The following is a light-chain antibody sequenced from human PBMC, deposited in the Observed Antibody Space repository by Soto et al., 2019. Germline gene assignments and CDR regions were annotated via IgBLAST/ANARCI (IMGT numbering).Light chain of an antibody. CDR3: QQRSNGPRNT. V-gene: IGKV3-11*01. J-gene: IGKJ5*01. CDR2: DAS. CDR1: QSVSSY. Sequence: DMVLTQSPATLSLSPGERATLSCRASQSVSSYLAWYQQKPGQAPRLLIYDASNRATGIPARFSGSGSGTDFTLTISSLEPEDFAVYYCQQRSNGPRNTFGQGTRLEI.